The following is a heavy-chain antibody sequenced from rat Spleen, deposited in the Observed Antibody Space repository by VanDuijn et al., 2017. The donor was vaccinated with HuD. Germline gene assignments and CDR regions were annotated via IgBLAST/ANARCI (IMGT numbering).Heavy chain of an antibody. CDR2: ISYDGSST. Sequence: EVQLVESGGGLVQPGRPLKLSCSASGFTFSDYTMAWVRQAPKKGLEWVATISYDGSSTYYRDSVKGRFTISRDNAKSTLYLQMDSLRSEDTATYYCTTRYYGYKRDLMDAWGQGASVTVSS. J-gene: IGHJ4*01. V-gene: IGHV5S10*01. CDR3: TTRYYGYKRDLMDA. CDR1: GFTFSDYT. D-gene: IGHD1-9*01.